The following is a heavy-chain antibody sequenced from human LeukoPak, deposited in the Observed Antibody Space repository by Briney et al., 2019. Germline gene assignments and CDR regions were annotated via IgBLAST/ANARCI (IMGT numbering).Heavy chain of an antibody. J-gene: IGHJ4*02. Sequence: PGGSLRLSCAASGFTFSSYEMNWVRQAPGKGLEWVAVIPYDGSNKYYADSVKGRFTISRDNSKTTLYLQMTSLRAEDTAVYYCARDRTTGWYYFDYWGQGTLVTVSS. CDR1: GFTFSSYE. CDR2: IPYDGSNK. V-gene: IGHV3-30*03. CDR3: ARDRTTGWYYFDY. D-gene: IGHD1-1*01.